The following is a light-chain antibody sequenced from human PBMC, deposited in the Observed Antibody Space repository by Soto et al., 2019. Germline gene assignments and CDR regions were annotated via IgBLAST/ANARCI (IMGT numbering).Light chain of an antibody. CDR1: QGISNY. CDR3: QKYNSAPWT. Sequence: DIQMTQSPSSLSASVGARVTITCRASQGISNYLAWYQQKPGNAPKLLIYAASTLKSGVPSRFSGSGSGTDFTLTISSLQPEDVATYYCQKYNSAPWTFGQGTKVEIK. CDR2: AAS. J-gene: IGKJ1*01. V-gene: IGKV1-27*01.